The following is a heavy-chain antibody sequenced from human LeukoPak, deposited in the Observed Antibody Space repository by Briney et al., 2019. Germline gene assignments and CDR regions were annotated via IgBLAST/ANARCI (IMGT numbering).Heavy chain of an antibody. CDR3: ARGRVLPLRYVDWLLHGFDY. D-gene: IGHD3-9*01. CDR2: INHSGST. J-gene: IGHJ4*02. Sequence: GSLRLSCAASGFTFSSYEMNWVRQAPGKGLEGIGEINHSGSTNYNPSLRSRVTISVDTSKNQFSLKLNSVTAADTAVYYCARGRVLPLRYVDWLLHGFDYWGQGTLVTVSS. CDR1: GFTFSSYE. V-gene: IGHV4-34*01.